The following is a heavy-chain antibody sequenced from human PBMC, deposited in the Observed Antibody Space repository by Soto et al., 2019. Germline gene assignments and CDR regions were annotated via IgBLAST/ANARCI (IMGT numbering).Heavy chain of an antibody. CDR1: GGSISSSSYY. D-gene: IGHD2-2*01. V-gene: IGHV4-39*01. Sequence: SETLSLTCTVSGGSISSSSYYWGWIRQPPGKGLEWIGSIYYSGSTYYNPSLKSRVTISVDTSKNQFSLKLSSVTAADTAVYYCARVDCSSTSCYSLDYYYMDVWGKGTTVTVSS. J-gene: IGHJ6*03. CDR3: ARVDCSSTSCYSLDYYYMDV. CDR2: IYYSGST.